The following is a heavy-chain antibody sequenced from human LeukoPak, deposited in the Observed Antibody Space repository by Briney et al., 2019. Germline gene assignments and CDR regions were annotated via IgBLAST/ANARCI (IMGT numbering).Heavy chain of an antibody. CDR1: GFTFSSYA. CDR2: ISGSGGST. V-gene: IGHV3-23*01. Sequence: GGSLRLSCAASGFTFSSYAMSWVRQAPGKGLEWVSAISGSGGSTYYADSVKGRFTISRDNSKNTLYLQMNSLRAEDTAVYYCAKAMVSYGYVGAFDTWGQGTMVTVSS. CDR3: AKAMVSYGYVGAFDT. J-gene: IGHJ3*02. D-gene: IGHD5-18*01.